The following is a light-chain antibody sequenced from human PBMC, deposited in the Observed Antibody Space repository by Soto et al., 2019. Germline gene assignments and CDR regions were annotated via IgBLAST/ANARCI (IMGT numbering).Light chain of an antibody. Sequence: QSVLTQPASVSGSPGQSITISCTGPSGDVGGYNYVSWYQQHPGKAPKLMIYDVSNRPSGVSNRFSGSKSGNTASLTISGLQAEDEADYYCSSYTSSSTVVFGGGTKLTVL. J-gene: IGLJ2*01. CDR1: SGDVGGYNY. CDR2: DVS. V-gene: IGLV2-14*01. CDR3: SSYTSSSTVV.